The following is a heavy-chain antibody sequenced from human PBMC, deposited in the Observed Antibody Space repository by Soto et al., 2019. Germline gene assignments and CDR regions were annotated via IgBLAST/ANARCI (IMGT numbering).Heavy chain of an antibody. CDR2: ISSSGSTI. D-gene: IGHD2-2*01. Sequence: GGSLRLSCAASGFTFSDYYMSWIRQAPGKGLEWVSYISSSGSTIYYADSVKGRFTISRDNAKNSLYLQMNSLRAEDTAVYYCARDPPDIVVVPDRVSLSYWGQGTLVTVSS. CDR3: ARDPPDIVVVPDRVSLSY. J-gene: IGHJ4*02. CDR1: GFTFSDYY. V-gene: IGHV3-11*01.